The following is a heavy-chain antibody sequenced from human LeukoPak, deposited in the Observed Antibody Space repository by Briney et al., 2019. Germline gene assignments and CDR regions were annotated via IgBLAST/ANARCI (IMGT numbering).Heavy chain of an antibody. Sequence: PGGSLRLSCAASGFTFSTYWMNWVRQAPGKGLEWVAIIKQDGSEEFYVDSVKGRFIISRDNAKNSLYLQMNSLRVEDTAVYYCVGGTGWRLDSWGQGTLVTVSS. D-gene: IGHD6-19*01. CDR1: GFTFSTYW. CDR2: IKQDGSEE. CDR3: VGGTGWRLDS. J-gene: IGHJ1*01. V-gene: IGHV3-7*05.